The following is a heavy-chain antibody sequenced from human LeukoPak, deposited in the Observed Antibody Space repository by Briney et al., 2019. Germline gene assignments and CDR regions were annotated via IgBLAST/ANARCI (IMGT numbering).Heavy chain of an antibody. CDR2: IYYSGST. D-gene: IGHD1-26*01. CDR1: GGSISSYY. Sequence: SETLSLTCTVSGGSISSYYWSWIRQPPGKGLEWIGYIYYSGSTNYNPSLKSRVTISVDTSKNQFSLKLSSVTAADTAVYYCARDPHSGSYYVDWFDPWGQGTLVTVSS. J-gene: IGHJ5*02. CDR3: ARDPHSGSYYVDWFDP. V-gene: IGHV4-59*01.